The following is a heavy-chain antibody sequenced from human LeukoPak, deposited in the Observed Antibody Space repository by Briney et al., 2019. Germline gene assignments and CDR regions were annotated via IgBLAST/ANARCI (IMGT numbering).Heavy chain of an antibody. CDR3: AKVGGRNRWGYNWFDP. D-gene: IGHD2-21*01. CDR1: GFTLSTYA. J-gene: IGHJ5*02. Sequence: GGSLTLPCAASGFTLSTYAMTWVRQAPGKGLEWVSASGGSVSTPYYADSVKGRFTISRDNSKNTLYLQMNSLRADDTAVYYCAKVGGRNRWGYNWFDPWGQGTLVTVSS. V-gene: IGHV3-23*01. CDR2: SGGSVSTP.